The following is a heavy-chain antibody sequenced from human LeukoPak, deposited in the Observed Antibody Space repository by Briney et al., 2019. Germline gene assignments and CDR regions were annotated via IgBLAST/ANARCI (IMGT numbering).Heavy chain of an antibody. Sequence: PGGSLRLSCAASGFTFSDYYMSWIRQAPGKGLEWVSYISSSGSTICYADSVKGRFTISRDNAKNSLYLQMNSLRAEDTAVYYCARRIAAAPGLESYGMDVWGKGTTVTVSS. CDR3: ARRIAAAPGLESYGMDV. CDR1: GFTFSDYY. CDR2: ISSSGSTI. J-gene: IGHJ6*04. D-gene: IGHD6-13*01. V-gene: IGHV3-11*01.